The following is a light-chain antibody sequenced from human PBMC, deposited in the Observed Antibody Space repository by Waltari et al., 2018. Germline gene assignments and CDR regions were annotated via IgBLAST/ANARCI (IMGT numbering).Light chain of an antibody. Sequence: QSALTQSASVSGSPGQSVTISCTGTSSDVGSYTYVSWYQHHPGKAPKIIGYSVTDRPSGVPNRFSGSKSGNTASLTISGLQTEEEADYFCCSYTTSYTLVFGGGTKLTVL. CDR1: SSDVGSYTY. CDR2: SVT. J-gene: IGLJ2*01. V-gene: IGLV2-11*01. CDR3: CSYTTSYTLV.